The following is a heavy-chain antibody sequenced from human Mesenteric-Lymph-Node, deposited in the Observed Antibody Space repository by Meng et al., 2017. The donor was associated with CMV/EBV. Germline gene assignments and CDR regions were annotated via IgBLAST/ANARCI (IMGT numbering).Heavy chain of an antibody. J-gene: IGHJ3*02. Sequence: GGSLRLSCVASGFTFSTSAMHWVRQAPGKGLEWVAVIWSDGSNEYYADSVKGRFTISRDNSKNTLYLQMNSLRAEDTAVYYCARVGFSYQLPSDHAFDIWGQGTMVTVSS. CDR1: GFTFSTSA. V-gene: IGHV3-33*08. CDR2: IWSDGSNE. D-gene: IGHD2-2*01. CDR3: ARVGFSYQLPSDHAFDI.